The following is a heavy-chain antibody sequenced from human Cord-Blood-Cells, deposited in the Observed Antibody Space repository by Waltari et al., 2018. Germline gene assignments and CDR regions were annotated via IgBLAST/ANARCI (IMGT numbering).Heavy chain of an antibody. J-gene: IGHJ4*02. V-gene: IGHV4-39*01. CDR1: GGPISSSSYY. D-gene: IGHD3-3*01. Sequence: QLQLQESALALVQPSETLSLPCTVSGGPISSSSYYWRGIRQPPGKGLGWVGSFYYSGSTYYNPSLKRRVTISVDTSKNQFSLKLSSVTAADTAVYYCARLTYYDFWSGYYFDYWGQGTLVTVSS. CDR3: ARLTYYDFWSGYYFDY. CDR2: FYYSGST.